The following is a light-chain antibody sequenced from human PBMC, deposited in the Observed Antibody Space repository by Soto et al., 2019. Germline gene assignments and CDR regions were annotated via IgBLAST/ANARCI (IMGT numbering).Light chain of an antibody. CDR3: MQALQTLWT. Sequence: DIVMTQSPLSLPVTPGEPASISCRSSQSLLHSNGYNYLDWYLQKPGQSPQLLICLGSNRAAGVPDRVSGSGSGTDFTLKISRVEAEDVGVYYCMQALQTLWTFGQGTKVEIK. CDR2: LGS. CDR1: QSLLHSNGYNY. J-gene: IGKJ1*01. V-gene: IGKV2-28*01.